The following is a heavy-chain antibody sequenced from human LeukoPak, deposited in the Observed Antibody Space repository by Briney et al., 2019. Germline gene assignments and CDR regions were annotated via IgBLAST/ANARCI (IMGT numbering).Heavy chain of an antibody. CDR2: ISSGGGST. D-gene: IGHD2-21*01. CDR1: GFTFSSYG. J-gene: IGHJ6*03. CDR3: AKDSEVNCGGDCYYYYMDV. V-gene: IGHV3-23*01. Sequence: GGSLRLSCAASGFTFSSYGMSWVRQAPGKALEWVSGISSGGGSTHYADSVKGRFTISRDNSKNTLYLQMNSLRAEDTAVYYCAKDSEVNCGGDCYYYYMDVWGKGTTVTISS.